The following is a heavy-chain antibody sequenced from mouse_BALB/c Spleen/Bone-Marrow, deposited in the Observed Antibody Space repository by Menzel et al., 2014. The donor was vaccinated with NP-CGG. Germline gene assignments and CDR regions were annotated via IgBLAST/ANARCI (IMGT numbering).Heavy chain of an antibody. D-gene: IGHD1-1*01. V-gene: IGHV4-1*02. CDR2: INPDSSTI. CDR1: GFDFSRFW. CDR3: ARLNYYGNLFV. Sequence: EVQLQQSGGGLVQPGGSLKLSCAASGFDFSRFWMSWVRQAPGKGLEWIGEINPDSSTINYTPSLKDKFIIPRDNAKNTLYLQMSKVRSEDTALYYCARLNYYGNLFVWGAGTTVTVSS. J-gene: IGHJ1*01.